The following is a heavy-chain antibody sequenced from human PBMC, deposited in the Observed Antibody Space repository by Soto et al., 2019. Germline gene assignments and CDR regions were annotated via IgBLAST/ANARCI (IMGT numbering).Heavy chain of an antibody. J-gene: IGHJ4*02. D-gene: IGHD5-12*01. CDR2: INTDGSTT. CDR1: GFTLSNYW. Sequence: EVQLVESGGVSVQPGGSLRLSCTASGFTLSNYWMHWVRQAPGKGPVWVSRINTDGSTTTYADPVKGRFTISRDNAKNTLYLQMNSLRDEDTAVYYCVRIRRGDGYTFGYWGQGTLVTVSS. CDR3: VRIRRGDGYTFGY. V-gene: IGHV3-74*01.